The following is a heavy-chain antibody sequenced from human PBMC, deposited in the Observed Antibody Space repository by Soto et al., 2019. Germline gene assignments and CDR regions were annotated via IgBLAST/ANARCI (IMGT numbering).Heavy chain of an antibody. V-gene: IGHV3-53*01. CDR1: GFTVSSNY. Sequence: EVQLVESGGGLIQPGGSLRLSCAASGFTVSSNYMSWVRQALGKGLEWVSIIYSGGTTYYADSVKGRFTISRDNSKNTVYLQMNSLRVEDTAVYYCARGSSSKTYFDYWGQGTLVTVSS. CDR3: ARGSSSKTYFDY. CDR2: IYSGGTT. D-gene: IGHD6-13*01. J-gene: IGHJ4*02.